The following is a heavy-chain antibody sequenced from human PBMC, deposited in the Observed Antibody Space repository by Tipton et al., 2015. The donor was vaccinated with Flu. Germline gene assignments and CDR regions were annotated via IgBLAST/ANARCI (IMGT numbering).Heavy chain of an antibody. D-gene: IGHD3-10*01. Sequence: TLSLTCTVSGGAISSYYWSWIRQPAGKGLEWIGRIYTSGSTNYNPSLTSRVPMSVDTSKSQFSLKLSSVTAADTAVYYCARGPWFGELLPPDYWGQGTLVTVSS. CDR2: IYTSGST. CDR3: ARGPWFGELLPPDY. V-gene: IGHV4-4*07. CDR1: GGAISSYY. J-gene: IGHJ4*02.